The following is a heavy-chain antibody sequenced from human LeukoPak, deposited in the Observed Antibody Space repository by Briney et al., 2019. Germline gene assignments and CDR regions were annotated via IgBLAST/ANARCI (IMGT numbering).Heavy chain of an antibody. J-gene: IGHJ5*02. CDR2: IYTSGST. CDR3: VRGPYGSSISNWFDP. Sequence: PSETLSLTCIVSGGSISSGSYYWSWIRQPAGKGLEWIGRIYTSGSTNYNPSLKSRVTISVDTSKKQFSLNLRSVTAADTAVYYCVRGPYGSSISNWFDPWGQGLLVTVSS. D-gene: IGHD3-10*01. CDR1: GGSISSGSYY. V-gene: IGHV4-61*02.